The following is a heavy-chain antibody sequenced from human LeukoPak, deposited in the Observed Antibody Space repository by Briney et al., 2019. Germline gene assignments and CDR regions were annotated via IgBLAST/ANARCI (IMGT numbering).Heavy chain of an antibody. J-gene: IGHJ4*02. CDR3: AKLVVTENGVDY. V-gene: IGHV3-30-3*02. D-gene: IGHD4-23*01. CDR2: ISYDGSNK. Sequence: GGSLRLSCTASGFNFGDYAVTWFRQAPGKGLEWVAVISYDGSNKYYADSVKGRFTISRDNSKNTLYLQMNSLRAEDTAVYYCAKLVVTENGVDYWGQGTLVTVSS. CDR1: GFNFGDYA.